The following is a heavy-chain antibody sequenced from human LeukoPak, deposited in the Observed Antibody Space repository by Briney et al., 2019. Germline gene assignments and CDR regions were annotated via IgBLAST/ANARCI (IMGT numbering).Heavy chain of an antibody. J-gene: IGHJ6*03. D-gene: IGHD4-11*01. CDR2: MNPNSGNT. V-gene: IGHV1-18*01. CDR1: GYTFTSYD. CDR3: ARVHSNYVRSDYYYYMDV. Sequence: ASVKVSCKASGYTFTSYDINWVRQATGQGLEWMGWMNPNSGNTNYAQKLQGRVTMTTDTSTSTAYMELRSLRSDDTAVYYCARVHSNYVRSDYYYYMDVWGKGTTVTVSS.